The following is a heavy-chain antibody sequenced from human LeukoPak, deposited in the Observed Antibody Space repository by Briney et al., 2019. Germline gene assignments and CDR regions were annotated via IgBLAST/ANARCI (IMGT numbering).Heavy chain of an antibody. CDR3: AVPRIGNYYGMDV. CDR1: GFTFSSYW. CDR2: INSDGSGA. D-gene: IGHD3-10*01. V-gene: IGHV3-74*01. J-gene: IGHJ6*02. Sequence: GGSLRLSCAASGFTFSSYWMHWVRQAPGKGLVWVSRINSDGSGAIYADSVKGRFTISRDNAKNTLYLQMNSLRAEDTAVYYCAVPRIGNYYGMDVWGQGTTVTVSS.